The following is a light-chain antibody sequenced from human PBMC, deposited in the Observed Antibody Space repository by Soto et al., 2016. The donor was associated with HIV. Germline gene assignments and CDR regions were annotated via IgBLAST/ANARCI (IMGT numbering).Light chain of an antibody. CDR3: QAWDSSTALXV. CDR2: QDS. V-gene: IGLV3-1*01. Sequence: SYELTQPPSVSVSPGQTASITCSGDKLGDKYACWYQQKPGQSPVLVIYQDSKRPSGIPERFSGSNSGNTATLTISGTQAMDEADYYCQAWDSSTALXVFERGTKVTV. CDR1: KLGDKY. J-gene: IGLJ1*01.